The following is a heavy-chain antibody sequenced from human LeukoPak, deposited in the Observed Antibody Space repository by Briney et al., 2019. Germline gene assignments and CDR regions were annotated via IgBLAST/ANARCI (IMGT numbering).Heavy chain of an antibody. D-gene: IGHD1-26*01. CDR2: ISSSGSTI. CDR1: GFTFSSYA. CDR3: ASRGEWELSPLFDY. V-gene: IGHV3-48*04. J-gene: IGHJ4*02. Sequence: GGSLRLSCAASGFTFSSYAMSWVRQAPGKGLEWVSYISSSGSTIYYADSVKGRFTISRDNAKNSLYLQMNSLRAEDTAVYYCASRGEWELSPLFDYWGQGTLVTVSS.